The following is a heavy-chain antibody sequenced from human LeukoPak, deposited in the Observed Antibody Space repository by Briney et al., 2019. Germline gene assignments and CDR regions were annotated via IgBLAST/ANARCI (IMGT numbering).Heavy chain of an antibody. D-gene: IGHD3-10*01. CDR2: ISSSSSYI. J-gene: IGHJ6*03. V-gene: IGHV3-21*01. Sequence: PGGSLRLSCAASGFTFSSYSMNWVRQAPGKGLEWVSSISSSSSYIYYADSVKGRFTISRDNAKNSLYLQMNSLRAEDTAVYYCAKYYYGSGSYNYYYYMDVWGKGTTVTISS. CDR1: GFTFSSYS. CDR3: AKYYYGSGSYNYYYYMDV.